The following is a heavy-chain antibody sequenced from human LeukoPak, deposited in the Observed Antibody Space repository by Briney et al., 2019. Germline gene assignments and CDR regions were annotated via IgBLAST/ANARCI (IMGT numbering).Heavy chain of an antibody. V-gene: IGHV5-51*01. J-gene: IGHJ4*02. CDR3: ATPRTRGSYYFDY. D-gene: IGHD1-26*01. CDR1: GYSFTSYW. CDR2: IYPGDSDT. Sequence: GESLKISCKGSGYSFTSYWIGWVRQMPGKGLEWTGIIYPGDSDTRYSPSFQGQVTISADKSISTAYLQWSSLKASDTAMYYCATPRTRGSYYFDYWGQGTLVTVSS.